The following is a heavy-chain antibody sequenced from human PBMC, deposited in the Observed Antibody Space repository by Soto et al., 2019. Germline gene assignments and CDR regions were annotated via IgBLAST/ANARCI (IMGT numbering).Heavy chain of an antibody. D-gene: IGHD5-12*01. CDR1: GFSFSMYW. CDR3: ARNKVGYLVTDY. Sequence: EVQLVESGGGLVQPGGSLRLSCAGSGFSFSMYWMSWVRQAPGKGLEWVANIKEDGSQKYYVDSVKGRFTISRDNANIFIYLQMNSPRAADRAVYYCARNKVGYLVTDYWGQGTLVTASS. CDR2: IKEDGSQK. J-gene: IGHJ4*02. V-gene: IGHV3-7*01.